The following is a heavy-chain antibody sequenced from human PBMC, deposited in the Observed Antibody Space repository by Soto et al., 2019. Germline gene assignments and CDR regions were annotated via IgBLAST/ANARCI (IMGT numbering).Heavy chain of an antibody. CDR3: AGVAYYAILPGYYTDTLDI. CDR1: GFTVSSNY. CDR2: IYTDNNT. Sequence: EVQVVESGGGLVQPGGSLRLSCAASGFTVSSNYMSWVRQAPGKGLEWVSVIYTDNNTYYADSVKGRFTISRDNSKNKLYLQMNSLRAEDTAVYYCAGVAYYAILPGYYTDTLDIWGQGTMVTVSS. J-gene: IGHJ3*02. D-gene: IGHD3-9*01. V-gene: IGHV3-66*01.